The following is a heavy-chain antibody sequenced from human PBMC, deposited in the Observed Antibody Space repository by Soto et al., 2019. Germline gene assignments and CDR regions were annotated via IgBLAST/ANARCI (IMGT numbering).Heavy chain of an antibody. V-gene: IGHV3-33*01. CDR1: GFTFSSFG. D-gene: IGHD4-17*01. J-gene: IGHJ4*02. CDR3: ARDPMMTSVSSGWVY. CDR2: IWHDGSNK. Sequence: QVQLVESGGGVVQPGRSLRLSCAASGFTFSSFGMHWVRQAPGKGLEWVAFIWHDGSNKYYTDSVKGRFTISRDNSKNPLYLQMKGLRGEDTAVYYCARDPMMTSVSSGWVYWGQGTLVTGSS.